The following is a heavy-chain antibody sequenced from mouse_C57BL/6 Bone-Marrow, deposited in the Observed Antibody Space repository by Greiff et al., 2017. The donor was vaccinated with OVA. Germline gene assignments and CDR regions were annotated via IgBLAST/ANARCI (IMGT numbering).Heavy chain of an antibody. CDR1: GYTFTSYW. J-gene: IGHJ2*01. V-gene: IGHV1-69*01. Sequence: VQLQQPGAELVMPGASVKLSCKASGYTFTSYWMHWVKQRPGQGLEWLGEIAPSDSYTNYNQKFKGKSTLTVDKSSSTAYMQLSSLTSEYSAVYCSARVDGDYGKDYWGQGTTLTVSS. CDR3: ARVDGDYGKDY. CDR2: IAPSDSYT. D-gene: IGHD2-13*01.